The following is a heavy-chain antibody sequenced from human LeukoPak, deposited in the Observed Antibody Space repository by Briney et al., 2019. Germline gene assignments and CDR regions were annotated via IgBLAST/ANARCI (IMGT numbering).Heavy chain of an antibody. V-gene: IGHV3-30-3*01. CDR2: ISYDGSNK. CDR3: ARDDTTAGGGKHIRPIGFWSSHYYYGMDV. Sequence: GGSLRLSCAASGFTFSSYAMHWVRQAPGKGLEWVAVISYDGSNKYYADSVKGRFTISRDNSKNTLYLQMNSLRAEDTAVYYCARDDTTAGGGKHIRPIGFWSSHYYYGMDVWGQGTTVTVSS. D-gene: IGHD4-23*01. CDR1: GFTFSSYA. J-gene: IGHJ6*02.